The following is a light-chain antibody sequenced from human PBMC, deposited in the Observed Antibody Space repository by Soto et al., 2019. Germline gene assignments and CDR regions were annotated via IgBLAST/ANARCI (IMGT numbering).Light chain of an antibody. CDR1: QGIDSY. CDR2: SAS. V-gene: IGKV1-9*01. Sequence: SPLTQSPTSLSASVGCRLTIPCRASQGIDSYLAWYQRKPGEAPNLMIYSASTLQSGVPSRFSGRGYGTDFNLSISSLQTEDSATYYCQQLYTYPYTFGQGTKVDIK. J-gene: IGKJ2*01. CDR3: QQLYTYPYT.